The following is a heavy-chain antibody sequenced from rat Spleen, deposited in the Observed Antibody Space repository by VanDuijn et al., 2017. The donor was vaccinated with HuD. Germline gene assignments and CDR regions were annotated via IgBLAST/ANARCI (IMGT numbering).Heavy chain of an antibody. Sequence: EVHLVESDGGLVQPGRSLKLSCAASGFIFSDFYMAWVRQAPTKGLEWVATISYDGSKTYYRDSVKGRFTISRDNARNTLNLHMDSLRSEDTAVYYCTRRGYLSDWYFDFWGPGTMVTVSS. D-gene: IGHD4-4*01. CDR3: TRRGYLSDWYFDF. J-gene: IGHJ1*01. V-gene: IGHV5-29*01. CDR1: GFIFSDFY. CDR2: ISYDGSKT.